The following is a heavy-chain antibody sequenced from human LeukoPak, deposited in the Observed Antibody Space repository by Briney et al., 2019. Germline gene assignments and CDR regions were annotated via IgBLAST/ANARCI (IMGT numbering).Heavy chain of an antibody. J-gene: IGHJ1*01. V-gene: IGHV4-34*01. Sequence: SETLSLTCAVYGGSFSGYYWSWIRQPPGKGLEWIGEINHSGSTNYNPSLKSRVTISADTSKNQFSLKLSSVTAEDTAVYYCARGRGSLTIFGVVITSEYFQHWGQGTLVTVSS. CDR2: INHSGST. CDR1: GGSFSGYY. D-gene: IGHD3-3*01. CDR3: ARGRGSLTIFGVVITSEYFQH.